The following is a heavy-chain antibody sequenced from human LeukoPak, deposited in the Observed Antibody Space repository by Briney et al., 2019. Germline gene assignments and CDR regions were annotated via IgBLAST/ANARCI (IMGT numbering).Heavy chain of an antibody. CDR3: ARGGAELLWFYDY. CDR1: GGSISSYY. J-gene: IGHJ4*02. Sequence: SQTLSLTCTVSGGSISSYYWNWIRQPPGKGLEWIGYIYYSGTTNYNPSLKSRVTISVDTSKNQFSLKLSSVTAADTAVYYCARGGAELLWFYDYWGQGTLVTVSS. V-gene: IGHV4-59*01. CDR2: IYYSGTT. D-gene: IGHD3-10*01.